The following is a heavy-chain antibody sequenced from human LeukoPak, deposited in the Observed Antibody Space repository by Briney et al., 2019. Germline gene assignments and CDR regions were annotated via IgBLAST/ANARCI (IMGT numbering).Heavy chain of an antibody. Sequence: ASVKVSCKASGYTFTGYYMHWVRQAPGQGLEWMGWITPNSGGTNYAQKFQGRVTMTRDTSISTAYMELSSLRSDDTAVFYCARSSSSWYPTFDSWGQGTLVTVSS. D-gene: IGHD6-13*01. V-gene: IGHV1-2*02. CDR3: ARSSSSWYPTFDS. CDR2: ITPNSGGT. CDR1: GYTFTGYY. J-gene: IGHJ4*02.